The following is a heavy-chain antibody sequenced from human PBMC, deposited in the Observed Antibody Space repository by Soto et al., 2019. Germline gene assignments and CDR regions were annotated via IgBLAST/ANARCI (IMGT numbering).Heavy chain of an antibody. CDR2: IIPMFGIA. CDR1: GGNRYT. J-gene: IGHJ6*02. CDR3: ARDSGRSDVVPAAISAMDV. D-gene: IGHD2-2*01. Sequence: QVQLVQSGAEVKKPGSSVKVSCKGSGGNRYTITWVRQAPGQGIEWMGRIIPMFGIATYAQNFQGRVTISADKSTSTAYMELSSLRSEDTAVYYCARDSGRSDVVPAAISAMDVWAQGTTVTVSS. V-gene: IGHV1-69*08.